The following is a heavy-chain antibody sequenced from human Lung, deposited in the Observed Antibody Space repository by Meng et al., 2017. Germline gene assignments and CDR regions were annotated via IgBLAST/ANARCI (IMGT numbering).Heavy chain of an antibody. D-gene: IGHD4-23*01. V-gene: IGHV3-21*03. J-gene: IGHJ4*02. CDR3: ARDYGGNSGGY. CDR1: GSTFSDYS. CDR2: ISSGSSYI. Sequence: GPLVEPGGGLVKPGGSLTLSCAASGSTFSDYSRNWVRQAPGRGLEWVSSISSGSSYIYYADSVKGRFTISRDNAKNSLYLHMNSLRVEDTGLYYCARDYGGNSGGYWGQGTLVTVSS.